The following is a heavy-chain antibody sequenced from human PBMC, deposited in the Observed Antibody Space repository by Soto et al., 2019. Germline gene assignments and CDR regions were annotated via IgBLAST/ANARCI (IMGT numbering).Heavy chain of an antibody. V-gene: IGHV4-59*01. J-gene: IGHJ5*02. CDR3: ARGIVVVPAAIDWFDP. CDR1: GGSISSYY. CDR2: IYYSGST. D-gene: IGHD2-2*01. Sequence: PSETLSLTCTVSGGSISSYYWSWIRQPPGKGLEWIGYIYYSGSTNYNPSLKSRVTISVDTSKNQFSLKLSSVTAVDTAVYYCARGIVVVPAAIDWFDPWGQGTLVTVSS.